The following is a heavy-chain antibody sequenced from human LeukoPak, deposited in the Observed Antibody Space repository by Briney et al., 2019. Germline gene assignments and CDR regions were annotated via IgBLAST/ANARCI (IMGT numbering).Heavy chain of an antibody. CDR2: INHSGST. V-gene: IGHV4-34*01. Sequence: SETLSLTCAVYGVSFSGYYWSWIRQPPGKGLEWIGEINHSGSTNYNPSLKSRVTISVDTSKNQFSLKLSSVTAADTAVYYCARGAATYYYESSGYYPFDYWGQGTLVTVSS. CDR1: GVSFSGYY. J-gene: IGHJ4*02. CDR3: ARGAATYYYESSGYYPFDY. D-gene: IGHD3-22*01.